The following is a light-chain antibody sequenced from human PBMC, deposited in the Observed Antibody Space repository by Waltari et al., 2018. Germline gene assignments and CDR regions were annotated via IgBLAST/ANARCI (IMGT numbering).Light chain of an antibody. CDR3: SSYTSSSTLDVV. CDR2: EVS. CDR1: SRDAGGYNY. J-gene: IGLJ2*01. V-gene: IGLV2-14*01. Sequence: QSALTQPASVSGSPGQSITISCPGTSRDAGGYNYVSWYQQHPGKAPKLLIYEVSNRPSGFSNRFSGSKSGNTASLTISGLQAEDEADYYCSSYTSSSTLDVVFGGGTKLTVL.